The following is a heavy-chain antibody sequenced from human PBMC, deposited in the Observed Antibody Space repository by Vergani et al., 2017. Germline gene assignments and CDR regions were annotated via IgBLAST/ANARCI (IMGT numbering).Heavy chain of an antibody. J-gene: IGHJ6*02. V-gene: IGHV3-11*01. CDR3: ARVFMVRGVIPFWPYGMDV. Sequence: VQLLESGGGLVQPGGSLRLSCAASGFTFSDYYMSWIRQAPGKGLEWVSYISSSGSTIYYADSVKGRFTISRDNAKNSLYLQMNSLRAEDTAVYYCARVFMVRGVIPFWPYGMDVWGQGTTVTVSS. CDR2: ISSSGSTI. D-gene: IGHD3-10*01. CDR1: GFTFSDYY.